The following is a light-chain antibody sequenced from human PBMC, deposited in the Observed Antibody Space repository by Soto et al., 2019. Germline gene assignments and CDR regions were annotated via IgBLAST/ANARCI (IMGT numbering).Light chain of an antibody. CDR1: QSVTSNY. V-gene: IGKV3-20*01. CDR3: QQYGSSPRT. CDR2: GAF. Sequence: EIVLTQSPGTLSLSPGERATFSCRSSQSVTSNYLAWYPQRPGQAPRLLIYGAFKRATGIPDRFSGSGSGTDFTLTISRMEPEEFAVYCCQQYGSSPRTFGQGTKVDIK. J-gene: IGKJ1*01.